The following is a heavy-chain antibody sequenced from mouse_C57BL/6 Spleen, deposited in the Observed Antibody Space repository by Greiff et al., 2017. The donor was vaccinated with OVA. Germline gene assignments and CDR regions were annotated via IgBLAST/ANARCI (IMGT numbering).Heavy chain of an antibody. CDR1: GYTFTSYW. J-gene: IGHJ2*01. V-gene: IGHV1-50*01. CDR2: IDPSDSYT. CDR3: ARGRDDYDAFDY. Sequence: VQLQQPGAELVKPGASVKLSCKASGYTFTSYWMQWVKQRPGQGLEWIGEIDPSDSYTNYNQKFKGKATLTVDTSSSTAYMQLSSLTYEDSAVYYCARGRDDYDAFDYWGQGTTLTVSS. D-gene: IGHD2-4*01.